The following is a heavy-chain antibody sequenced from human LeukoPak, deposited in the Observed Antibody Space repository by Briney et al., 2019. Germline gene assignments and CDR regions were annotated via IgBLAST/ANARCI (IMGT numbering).Heavy chain of an antibody. CDR3: ASTYYYDSSGYLPDSFYYGMDV. CDR2: INHSGST. Sequence: SETLSLTCAVYGGSFSGYYWSWIRQPPGKGLEWIGEINHSGSTNYNPSLKSRVTISVDTSKNQFSLKLSSVTAADTAVYYCASTYYYDSSGYLPDSFYYGMDVWGQGTTVTVSS. V-gene: IGHV4-34*01. J-gene: IGHJ6*02. D-gene: IGHD3-22*01. CDR1: GGSFSGYY.